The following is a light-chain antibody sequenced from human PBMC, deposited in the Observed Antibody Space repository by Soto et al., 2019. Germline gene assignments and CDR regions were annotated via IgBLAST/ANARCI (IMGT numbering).Light chain of an antibody. Sequence: QSVLTQPASVSGSPGQSITISCTGTSSDVGSYNLVSWYQQHPGKAPKLMIYEGSKRPSGVSNRFYGSKSGNTASLTISGLQAEDEADYYCCSYAGSVVFGGGTKLTVL. CDR2: EGS. V-gene: IGLV2-23*01. J-gene: IGLJ2*01. CDR3: CSYAGSVV. CDR1: SSDVGSYNL.